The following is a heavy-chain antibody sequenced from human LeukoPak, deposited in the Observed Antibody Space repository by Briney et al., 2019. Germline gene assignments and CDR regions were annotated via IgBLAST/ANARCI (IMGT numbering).Heavy chain of an antibody. Sequence: GGSLRLSCAASGFTFSNYAVAWVRQAPGKGLEWGSVISGRGSTIYYADSVKGRFTISRDNSKNTLYLQMNCLRAEDTAVYYCAKEGPDCGGDCYGVFDYWGQGTLVTVSS. CDR3: AKEGPDCGGDCYGVFDY. V-gene: IGHV3-23*01. CDR2: ISGRGSTI. J-gene: IGHJ4*02. CDR1: GFTFSNYA. D-gene: IGHD2-21*02.